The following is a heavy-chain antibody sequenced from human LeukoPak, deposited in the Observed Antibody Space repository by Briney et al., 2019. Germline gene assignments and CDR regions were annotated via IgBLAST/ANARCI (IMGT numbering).Heavy chain of an antibody. D-gene: IGHD6-19*01. V-gene: IGHV4-4*07. CDR2: IYTSGST. CDR1: GGSISSYY. J-gene: IGHJ4*02. CDR3: ATGYSSGWDFDY. Sequence: SETLFLTCTVSGGSISSYYWSWIRQPAGKGLEWIGRIYTSGSTNYNPSLKSRVTMSVDTSKNQFSLKLSSVTAADTAVYYCATGYSSGWDFDYWGQGTLVTVSS.